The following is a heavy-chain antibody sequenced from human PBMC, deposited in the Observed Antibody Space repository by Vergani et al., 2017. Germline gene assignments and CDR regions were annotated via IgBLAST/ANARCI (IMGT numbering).Heavy chain of an antibody. D-gene: IGHD3-16*02. J-gene: IGHJ6*03. Sequence: QVQLQESGPGLVKPSQTLSLTCTVSGGSISSGSYYWSWIRQPAGKGLEWIGRIYTSGSTNYNPSLKSRVTMSVDTSKNQFSLKLSSVTAADTAVYYCARDKPEMTFGGVIVSRNYMDVWGKGTTVTVSS. CDR3: ARDKPEMTFGGVIVSRNYMDV. V-gene: IGHV4-61*02. CDR1: GGSISSGSYY. CDR2: IYTSGST.